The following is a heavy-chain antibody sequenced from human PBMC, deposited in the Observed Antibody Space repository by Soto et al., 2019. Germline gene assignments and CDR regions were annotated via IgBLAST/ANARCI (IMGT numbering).Heavy chain of an antibody. J-gene: IGHJ6*02. CDR3: ARDLYSGYDPPGGMDV. Sequence: QVQLVQSGAEVKKPGSSVKVSCKASGGTFSSYAISWVRQAPGQGLEWMGGIIPIFGTANYEQKFQGRVTITADESTSTAYMELSSLRSEDTAVYYCARDLYSGYDPPGGMDVWGQGTTVTVSS. V-gene: IGHV1-69*01. CDR1: GGTFSSYA. D-gene: IGHD5-12*01. CDR2: IIPIFGTA.